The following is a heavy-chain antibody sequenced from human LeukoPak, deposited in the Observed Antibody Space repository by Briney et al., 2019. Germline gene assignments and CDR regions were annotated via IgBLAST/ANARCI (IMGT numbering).Heavy chain of an antibody. CDR1: GGTFSSYA. D-gene: IGHD7-27*01. CDR3: ARDPGVTGTDAFDI. V-gene: IGHV1-69*13. J-gene: IGHJ3*02. Sequence: SVKVSCKASGGTFSSYAISWVRQAPGQGLEWMGGIIPIFGTANYAQKFQGRVTITADESTSTAYMELSSLRSEDTAVYYCARDPGVTGTDAFDIWGQGTMVTVSS. CDR2: IIPIFGTA.